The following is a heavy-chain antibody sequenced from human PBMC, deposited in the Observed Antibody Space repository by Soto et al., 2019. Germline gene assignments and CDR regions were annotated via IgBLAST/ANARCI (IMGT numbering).Heavy chain of an antibody. V-gene: IGHV4-30-4*01. Sequence: SETLSLTCTVSGGSISSGDYYWSWIRQPPGKGLEWIGYIYYSGSTYYNPSLKSRVTISVDTSKNQFSLKLSSVTAADTAVYYCARVRNYYDSSGYGARIFDYWGHGTLVTVS. CDR2: IYYSGST. CDR3: ARVRNYYDSSGYGARIFDY. D-gene: IGHD3-22*01. J-gene: IGHJ4*01. CDR1: GGSISSGDYY.